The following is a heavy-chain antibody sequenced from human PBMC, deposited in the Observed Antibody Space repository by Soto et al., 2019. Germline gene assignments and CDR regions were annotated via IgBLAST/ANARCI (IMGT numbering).Heavy chain of an antibody. CDR3: ARAPYAVTIFGVGYYFDY. CDR2: IYYSGST. Sequence: QVQLQESGPGLVKPSETLSLTCTASGGSVSSNSYYWSWIRQPPGKGLEWVGNIYYSGSTNYNPPLKSRVTISVDTSKHHFSLKLSSVTSADTAVYYCARAPYAVTIFGVGYYFDYWGRGTLVTVSS. J-gene: IGHJ4*02. CDR1: GGSVSSNSYY. D-gene: IGHD3-3*01. V-gene: IGHV4-61*03.